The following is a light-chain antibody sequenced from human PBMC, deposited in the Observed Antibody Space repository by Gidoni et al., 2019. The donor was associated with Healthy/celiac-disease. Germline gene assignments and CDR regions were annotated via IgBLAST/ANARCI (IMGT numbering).Light chain of an antibody. CDR1: QDSSNY. Sequence: TQMNHSPSSLSASVGDRVTITCQASQDSSNYLKWYQQKPGKAPKLLIYDASNFETGVPSRFSGSESGTDFTFTSSSVQAEDIATYYCQQYNNLPPYTFXQXTKLEIK. CDR2: DAS. J-gene: IGKJ2*01. CDR3: QQYNNLPPYT. V-gene: IGKV1-33*01.